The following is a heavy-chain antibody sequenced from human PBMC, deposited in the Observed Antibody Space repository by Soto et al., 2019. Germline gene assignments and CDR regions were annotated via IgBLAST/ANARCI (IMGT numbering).Heavy chain of an antibody. V-gene: IGHV3-23*01. Sequence: PGGSLRLSCAASGFTFSSYAMSWVRQAPGKGLEWVSAISGSGGSTYYADSVKGRFTISRDNSKNTLYLQMNSLRAEDTAVYYCAKKKAHYDILTGYYPFDYWGQGTLVTVSS. CDR1: GFTFSSYA. CDR2: ISGSGGST. CDR3: AKKKAHYDILTGYYPFDY. J-gene: IGHJ4*02. D-gene: IGHD3-9*01.